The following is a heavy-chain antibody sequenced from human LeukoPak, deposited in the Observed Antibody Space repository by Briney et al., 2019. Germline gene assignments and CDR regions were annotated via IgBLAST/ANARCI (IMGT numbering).Heavy chain of an antibody. Sequence: SVKVSCKASGGTFSSDAISWVRQAPGQGLEWMGSIIPIFGTTEYAQKFQGRVTITSDESTSTAYMELHTLTSDDTAVYFCARCGAGDYNNHHNPYYNYMDVWGKGTTVTV. J-gene: IGHJ6*03. D-gene: IGHD4-11*01. CDR1: GGTFSSDA. CDR2: IIPIFGTT. CDR3: ARCGAGDYNNHHNPYYNYMDV. V-gene: IGHV1-69*13.